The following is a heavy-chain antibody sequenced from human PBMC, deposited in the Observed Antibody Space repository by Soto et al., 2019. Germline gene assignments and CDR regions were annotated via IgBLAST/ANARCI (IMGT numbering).Heavy chain of an antibody. Sequence: GGSKRLCSAASGCNCNTYGRTWVRQAPGKGLEWVSGISGSGDSTYYADSVKGRFTISRDNSKNTLYLQMNSLTAADTAVYYCAKAASTSAWPDNWFDPWGQGTLVTVSS. V-gene: IGHV3-23*01. CDR1: GCNCNTYG. D-gene: IGHD6-19*01. J-gene: IGHJ5*02. CDR2: ISGSGDST. CDR3: AKAASTSAWPDNWFDP.